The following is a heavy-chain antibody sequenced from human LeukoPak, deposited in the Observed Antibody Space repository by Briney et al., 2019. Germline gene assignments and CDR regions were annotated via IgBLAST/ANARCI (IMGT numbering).Heavy chain of an antibody. CDR2: IRYDGGDK. D-gene: IGHD2-2*01. CDR1: GFPFSSYG. V-gene: IGHV3-30*02. J-gene: IGHJ6*03. Sequence: PGGSLRLSCAASGFPFSSYGMHWVRQAPGKGLVWVAFIRYDGGDKYYADSVKGRLTISRDNSKNTLYLQMNSLRAEDTAVYYCAKGSYYCSSSSCPQYYYYMDVWGKGTTVTVSS. CDR3: AKGSYYCSSSSCPQYYYYMDV.